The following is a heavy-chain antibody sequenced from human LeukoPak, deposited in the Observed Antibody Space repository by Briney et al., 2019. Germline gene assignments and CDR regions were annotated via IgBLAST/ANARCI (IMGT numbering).Heavy chain of an antibody. CDR2: ISWNSGSI. Sequence: GGSLRLSCAASGFTFDDYAMHWVRQAPGKGLEWVSGISWNSGSIGYADSVKGRFTISRDNAKNSLYLQMNSLRAEDTALYYCAKDLGGAAAGSFDPWGQGTMVTVSS. J-gene: IGHJ5*02. CDR3: AKDLGGAAAGSFDP. V-gene: IGHV3-9*01. D-gene: IGHD6-13*01. CDR1: GFTFDDYA.